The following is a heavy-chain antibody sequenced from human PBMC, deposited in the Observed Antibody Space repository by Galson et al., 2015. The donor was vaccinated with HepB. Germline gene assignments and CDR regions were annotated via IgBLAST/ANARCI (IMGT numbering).Heavy chain of an antibody. CDR2: ISYDGSSK. J-gene: IGHJ4*02. V-gene: IGHV3-30*18. CDR3: AKDRVNYDSSGYSLDY. Sequence: SLRLSCAASGFTFYSFGMHWVRQAPGKGLEWVAIISYDGSSKYYADSVKGRFTISRDNFKNTLYLQMNSLRADDTAVYYCAKDRVNYDSSGYSLDYWGQGTLVTVSS. CDR1: GFTFYSFG. D-gene: IGHD3-22*01.